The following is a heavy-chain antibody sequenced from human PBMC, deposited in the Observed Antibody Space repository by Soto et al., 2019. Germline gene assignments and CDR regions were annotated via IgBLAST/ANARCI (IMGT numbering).Heavy chain of an antibody. Sequence: EVQLSESGGGLAQPGGYLRLSCAASGFTFSSYTMSWVRQAPGKGLELVSGIGGSGDNTFYADCVKGRFTITRDYSETTLYLQMNSLRAQDTAIYYCAGTITGYFWAGAYWGQGTPVTVSS. V-gene: IGHV3-23*01. CDR2: IGGSGDNT. CDR3: AGTITGYFWAGAY. CDR1: GFTFSSYT. D-gene: IGHD1-20*01. J-gene: IGHJ4*02.